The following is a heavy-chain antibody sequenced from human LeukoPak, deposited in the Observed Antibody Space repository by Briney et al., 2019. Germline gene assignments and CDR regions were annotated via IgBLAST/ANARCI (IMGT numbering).Heavy chain of an antibody. D-gene: IGHD1-26*01. CDR1: GFTFSSYG. Sequence: GGSLRLSCAASGFTFSSYGMHWVRQAPGKGLEWVAFIRYDGSNKYYADSVKGRFTISRDNSKNTLYLQMNSLRAEDTAVYYCAKDGEWELPHYFDYWGQGTLVTVSS. V-gene: IGHV3-30*02. CDR3: AKDGEWELPHYFDY. CDR2: IRYDGSNK. J-gene: IGHJ4*02.